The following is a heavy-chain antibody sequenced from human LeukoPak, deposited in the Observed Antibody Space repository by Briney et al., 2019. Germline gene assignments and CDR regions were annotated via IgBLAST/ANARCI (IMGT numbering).Heavy chain of an antibody. D-gene: IGHD3-22*01. V-gene: IGHV3-7*01. Sequence: GGSLRLSFAAAGFTFTNYWMIWVRQAPGKGLEWVANIKEDGSAEFYVDSVKGRFTLSRDNAKNSVYLQMNSLRAEDTAVYYCARDRVRREYSDSSGYRPDAFDIWGQGTMVTVSS. CDR3: ARDRVRREYSDSSGYRPDAFDI. CDR1: GFTFTNYW. CDR2: IKEDGSAE. J-gene: IGHJ3*02.